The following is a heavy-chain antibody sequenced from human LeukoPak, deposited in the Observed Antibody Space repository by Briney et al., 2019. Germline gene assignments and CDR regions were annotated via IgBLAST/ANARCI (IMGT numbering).Heavy chain of an antibody. V-gene: IGHV3-21*01. CDR1: VFTFSSYS. CDR2: ISRISSYI. J-gene: IGHJ5*02. Sequence: GGSLRLSCAPSVFTFSSYSMNWVRQAPGKGLAWVSSISRISSYIYYADSVKGRFTISRDNAKNSLYLQMNSLRAEDTAVYNCARAPPSSGYYYYWFDPWGQGTLATVSS. D-gene: IGHD3-22*01. CDR3: ARAPPSSGYYYYWFDP.